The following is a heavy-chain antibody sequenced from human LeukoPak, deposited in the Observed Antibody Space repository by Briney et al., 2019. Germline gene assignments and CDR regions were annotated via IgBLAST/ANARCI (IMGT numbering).Heavy chain of an antibody. CDR1: GFTFTTYR. CDR3: AKESGDCGADCLALNDY. Sequence: GGSLRLSCAASGFTFTTYRMEWVRQAPGKGLEWVSSISSSSSYTYYADSVKGRFTISRDNAKNSLYLQMNSLRAEDTAVYFCAKESGDCGADCLALNDYWGQGTLVTVSS. V-gene: IGHV3-21*01. J-gene: IGHJ4*02. D-gene: IGHD2-21*02. CDR2: ISSSSSYT.